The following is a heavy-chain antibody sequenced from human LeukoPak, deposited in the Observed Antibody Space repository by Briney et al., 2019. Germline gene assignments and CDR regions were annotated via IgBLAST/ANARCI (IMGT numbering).Heavy chain of an antibody. J-gene: IGHJ6*03. CDR3: ARERSTPSYDILTGYYYYYYMDV. Sequence: PSETLSLTCTVSGYSISSGYYWGWIRQPAGKGLEWIGRIYTSGSTNYNPSLKSRVTMSVDTSKNQFSLKLSSVTAADTAVYYCARERSTPSYDILTGYYYYYYMDVWGKGTTVTIS. CDR2: IYTSGST. D-gene: IGHD3-9*01. V-gene: IGHV4-4*07. CDR1: GYSISSGYY.